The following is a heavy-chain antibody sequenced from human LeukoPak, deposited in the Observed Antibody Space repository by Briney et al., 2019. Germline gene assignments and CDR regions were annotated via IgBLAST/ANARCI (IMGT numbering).Heavy chain of an antibody. CDR1: GLSFSTYS. CDR2: ISTSSSTI. V-gene: IGHV3-48*01. J-gene: IGHJ4*02. Sequence: GGSLRVSCAASGLSFSTYSMNWVRQAPGKGLEWVSYISTSSSTIYYADSVKGRFTISRDDAKNSLYLQMNSLRAEDTAVYYCARDPPSGGFDSWGQGTLVTVSS. D-gene: IGHD3-16*01. CDR3: ARDPPSGGFDS.